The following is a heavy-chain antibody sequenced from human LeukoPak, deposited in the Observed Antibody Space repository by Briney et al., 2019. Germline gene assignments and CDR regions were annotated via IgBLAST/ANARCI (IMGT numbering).Heavy chain of an antibody. Sequence: PGGSLRLSCAASGFTFSSYSMNWVRQAPGKGLEWVSSISSSSSYIYYADSVKGRFTISRDNAKNSLYLQMNSLRAEDMALYYCAKDYRAYYDFWSGYDSPYYFDYWGQGTLVTVSS. CDR1: GFTFSSYS. D-gene: IGHD3-3*01. J-gene: IGHJ4*02. CDR3: AKDYRAYYDFWSGYDSPYYFDY. V-gene: IGHV3-21*04. CDR2: ISSSSSYI.